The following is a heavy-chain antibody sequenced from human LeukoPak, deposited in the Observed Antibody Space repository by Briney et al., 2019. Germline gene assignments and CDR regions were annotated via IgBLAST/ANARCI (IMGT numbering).Heavy chain of an antibody. J-gene: IGHJ4*02. CDR2: IDPDSGGT. CDR3: ARGYYDILTGYYMAYYFDY. Sequence: ASVKVFCKASGYTFTDYYIHWVRQAPGQGLEWVGCIDPDSGGTKYAQKFQGRVTMARDTSISTAYMEMSSLRSDDTAVYYCARGYYDILTGYYMAYYFDYWGQGTLVTVSS. CDR1: GYTFTDYY. V-gene: IGHV1-2*02. D-gene: IGHD3-9*01.